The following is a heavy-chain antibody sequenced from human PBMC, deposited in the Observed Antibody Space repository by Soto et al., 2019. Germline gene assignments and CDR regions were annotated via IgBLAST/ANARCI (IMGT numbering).Heavy chain of an antibody. CDR3: ARVITTPYYYYGMDV. CDR1: GGSFSGYY. J-gene: IGHJ6*02. CDR2: INHSGST. V-gene: IGHV4-34*01. D-gene: IGHD1-1*01. Sequence: SETLSLTCAVYGGSFSGYYWSWIRQPPGKGLEWIGEINHSGSTNYDPSLKSRVTISVDTSKNQFSLKLSSVTAADTAVYYCARVITTPYYYYGMDVWGQGTTVTVSS.